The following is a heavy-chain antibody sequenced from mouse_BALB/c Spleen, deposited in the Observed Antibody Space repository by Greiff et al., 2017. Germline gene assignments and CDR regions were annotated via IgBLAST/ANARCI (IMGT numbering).Heavy chain of an antibody. V-gene: IGHV5-17*02. Sequence: EVKLMESGGGLVQPGGSRKLSCAASGFTFSSFGMHWVRQAPEKGLEWVAYISSGSSTIYYADTVKGRFTISRDNPKNTLFLQITSLRSEDTAMYYCARYDNYPDYYALDYWGQGTSVTVSS. CDR3: ARYDNYPDYYALDY. D-gene: IGHD2-3*01. CDR2: ISSGSSTI. J-gene: IGHJ4*01. CDR1: GFTFSSFG.